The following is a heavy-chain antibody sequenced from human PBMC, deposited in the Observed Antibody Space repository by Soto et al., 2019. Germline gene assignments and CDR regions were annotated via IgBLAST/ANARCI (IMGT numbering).Heavy chain of an antibody. J-gene: IGHJ6*02. V-gene: IGHV3-33*01. D-gene: IGHD6-19*01. Sequence: GGSLRLSCAASGFTFSSYGMHWVRQAPGKGLEWVAVIWYDGSNKYYADSVKGRFTISRDNSKNTLYLQMNSLRAEDTAVYYCARDLASGWYMFLNQYYSYGMDVWGQGITVTVSS. CDR1: GFTFSSYG. CDR2: IWYDGSNK. CDR3: ARDLASGWYMFLNQYYSYGMDV.